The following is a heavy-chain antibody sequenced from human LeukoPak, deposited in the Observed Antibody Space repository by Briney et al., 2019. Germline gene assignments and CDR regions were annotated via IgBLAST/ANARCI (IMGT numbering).Heavy chain of an antibody. V-gene: IGHV1-2*02. Sequence: VASVKVSCKASGYTFTGYYMHWVRQAPGQGLEWMGYINLNSGGTNYAQKFLDRLTMTRDTSISTAYMELSGLRSDDTAVYYCARDEAASRLNSSDYWGQGTLVTVSS. CDR1: GYTFTGYY. J-gene: IGHJ4*02. CDR2: INLNSGGT. CDR3: ARDEAASRLNSSDY. D-gene: IGHD6-6*01.